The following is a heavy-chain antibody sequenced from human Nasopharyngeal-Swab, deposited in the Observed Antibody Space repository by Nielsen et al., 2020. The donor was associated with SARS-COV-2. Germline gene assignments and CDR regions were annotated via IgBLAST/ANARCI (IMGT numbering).Heavy chain of an antibody. CDR3: AKDRWGIAAALDY. V-gene: IGHV3-74*01. J-gene: IGHJ4*02. Sequence: GESLKISCAASGFTFSSYAMSWVRQAPGKGLVWVSRINSDGSSTSYADSVKGRFTISRDNSKNTLYLQMNSLRAEDTAVYYCAKDRWGIAAALDYWGQGTLVTVSS. CDR1: GFTFSSYA. CDR2: INSDGSST. D-gene: IGHD6-13*01.